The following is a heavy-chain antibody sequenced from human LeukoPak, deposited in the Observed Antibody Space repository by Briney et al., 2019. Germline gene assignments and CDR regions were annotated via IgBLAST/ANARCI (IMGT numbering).Heavy chain of an antibody. Sequence: GGSLRLSCAASGFTFSSYAMSWVRQAPGKGLEWVSAISGSGGSTYYADSVKGRFTISGDNSKNTLYLQMNSLRAEDTAVYYCAKDVCSGGSCHFDYWGQGTLVTVSS. CDR2: ISGSGGST. CDR3: AKDVCSGGSCHFDY. V-gene: IGHV3-23*01. CDR1: GFTFSSYA. J-gene: IGHJ4*02. D-gene: IGHD2-15*01.